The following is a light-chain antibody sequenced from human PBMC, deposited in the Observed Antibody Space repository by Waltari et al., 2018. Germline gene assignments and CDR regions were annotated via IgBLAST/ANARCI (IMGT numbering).Light chain of an antibody. CDR3: QQYFSRPFS. Sequence: DIVMTQSPDSLAVSLGGRATIHCRSSQSILNVSNNEDCLAWYQRKPGQPPKLLIFWASTRESVVPDRFSGGRSGSDFTLTITSLRPEDVALYFCQQYFSRPFSFGGGTKVEIK. J-gene: IGKJ4*01. V-gene: IGKV4-1*01. CDR2: WAS. CDR1: QSILNVSNNEDC.